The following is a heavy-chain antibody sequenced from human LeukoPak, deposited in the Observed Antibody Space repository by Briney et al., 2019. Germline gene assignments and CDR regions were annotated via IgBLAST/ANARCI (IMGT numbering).Heavy chain of an antibody. V-gene: IGHV3-7*01. CDR1: GFTFTTYW. CDR3: ARGKEPVAGSLSHFDY. CDR2: IKQDGTEK. D-gene: IGHD6-19*01. J-gene: IGHJ4*02. Sequence: PGGSLRLSCAASGFTFTTYWMSWVRQAPGKGLEWVANIKQDGTEKYYVDSVKGRFTISRDNAKNSLYLQMNSLRAEDTAVYYCARGKEPVAGSLSHFDYWGQGTLVTVSS.